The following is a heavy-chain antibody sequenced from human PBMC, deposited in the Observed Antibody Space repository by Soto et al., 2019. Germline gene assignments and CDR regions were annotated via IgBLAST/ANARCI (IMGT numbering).Heavy chain of an antibody. V-gene: IGHV1-46*03. CDR1: GYTFTRYY. CDR2: INPSGGTT. J-gene: IGHJ1*01. Sequence: ASVKVSCKASGYTFTRYYMHWVRQAPGQGLEWMGMINPSGGTTSYAQNFQGRVTMTRDTSTSTVYMELSSLRSEDMAVYYCTRTLTPNPAEYFQHWGQRTLVTVSS. CDR3: TRTLTPNPAEYFQH.